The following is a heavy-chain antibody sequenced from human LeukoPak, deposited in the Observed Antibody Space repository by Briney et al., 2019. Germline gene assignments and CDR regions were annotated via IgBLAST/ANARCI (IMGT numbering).Heavy chain of an antibody. J-gene: IGHJ4*02. CDR1: GYTFTAYY. CDR2: INPNSGGT. Sequence: GASVKVSCKASGYTFTAYYVHWVRQDPGQGLEWMGGINPNSGGTNYAQKFQGRVTMTRDTSISTAYMELSRLKSDDTAVYYCARGSFYYDSSGYYFNDWGQGTLVTVSS. CDR3: ARGSFYYDSSGYYFND. V-gene: IGHV1-2*02. D-gene: IGHD3-22*01.